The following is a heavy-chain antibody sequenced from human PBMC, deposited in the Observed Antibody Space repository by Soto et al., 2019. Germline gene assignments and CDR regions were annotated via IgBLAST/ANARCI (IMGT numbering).Heavy chain of an antibody. CDR2: IIPIFGTG. D-gene: IGHD3-22*01. CDR3: ASQPKYYDSSGYYGDAFDI. CDR1: GGAFSGYA. J-gene: IGHJ3*02. V-gene: IGHV1-69*13. Sequence: ASVKVSCKASGGAFSGYAISWVGQAPGQGREWMGGIIPIFGTGNDAQKVQGGVTITADESTSTAYMELSSLRSEDTAVYYCASQPKYYDSSGYYGDAFDIWGKGKMVTVSS.